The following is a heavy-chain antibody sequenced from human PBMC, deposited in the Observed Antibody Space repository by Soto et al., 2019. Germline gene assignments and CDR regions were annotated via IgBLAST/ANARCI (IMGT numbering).Heavy chain of an antibody. J-gene: IGHJ4*02. Sequence: SETLSLTCTVSGGSISSYYWSWIRQPPGKGLEWIGYIYYSGSTNYNPSLKSRVTISVDTSKNQFSLKLSSVTAADTAVYYCARIFCGGDCYSDYWGQGTLVTVSS. CDR3: ARIFCGGDCYSDY. CDR1: GGSISSYY. CDR2: IYYSGST. V-gene: IGHV4-59*08. D-gene: IGHD2-21*02.